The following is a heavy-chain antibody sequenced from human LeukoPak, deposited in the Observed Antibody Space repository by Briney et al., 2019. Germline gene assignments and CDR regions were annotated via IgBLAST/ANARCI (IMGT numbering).Heavy chain of an antibody. CDR1: GFTFNDVW. D-gene: IGHD3-16*01. CDR2: INPDGSTR. V-gene: IGHV3-7*01. J-gene: IGHJ4*02. CDR3: ARDMKGNFDY. Sequence: GGSLRLPCAASGFTFNDVWMAWVRQAPGKGLEWVANINPDGSTRQYVDSVRGRFTISRDSAKNSLYLQMNSLRAEDTGLYHCARDMKGNFDYWGQGTLVTVSS.